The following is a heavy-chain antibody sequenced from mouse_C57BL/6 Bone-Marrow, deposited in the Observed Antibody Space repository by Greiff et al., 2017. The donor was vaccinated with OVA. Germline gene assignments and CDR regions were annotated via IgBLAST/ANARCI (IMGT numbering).Heavy chain of an antibody. CDR2: ISGGGGNT. Sequence: EVQRVESGGGLVKPGGSLKLSCAASGFTFSSYTMSWVRQTPEKRLEWVATISGGGGNTYYPDSVKGRFTISRDNAKNTLYLQMSSLRSEDTALYYCARPWGYYAMDYWGQGTSVTVSS. CDR1: GFTFSSYT. CDR3: ARPWGYYAMDY. V-gene: IGHV5-9*01. D-gene: IGHD4-1*01. J-gene: IGHJ4*01.